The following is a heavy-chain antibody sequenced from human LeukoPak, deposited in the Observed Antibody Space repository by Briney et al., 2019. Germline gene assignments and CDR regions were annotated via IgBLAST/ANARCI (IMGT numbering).Heavy chain of an antibody. CDR2: INHSGST. V-gene: IGHV4-34*01. Sequence: SEILSLTCAVYGGSFSGYYWSWIRQPPGKGLEWIGEINHSGSTNYNPSLKSRVTISVDTSKNQFSLKLSSVTAADTAVYYCARAGDSSDYGDYWGQASLEAVSS. CDR1: GGSFSGYY. D-gene: IGHD3-22*01. J-gene: IGHJ4*02. CDR3: ARAGDSSDYGDY.